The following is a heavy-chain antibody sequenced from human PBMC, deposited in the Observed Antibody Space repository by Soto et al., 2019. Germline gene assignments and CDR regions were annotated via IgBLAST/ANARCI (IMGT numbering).Heavy chain of an antibody. Sequence: GGSLRLSCAASGFTFSSYAMGWVRQGPGKGLEWVAVVSIGGSTHYADSARGRFTISRDNSKNTLSLQMNSLTAEDTAVYFCAKRRGAGGHFDYWGQGALVTVSS. D-gene: IGHD2-15*01. J-gene: IGHJ4*02. V-gene: IGHV3-23*01. CDR2: VSIGGST. CDR3: AKRRGAGGHFDY. CDR1: GFTFSSYA.